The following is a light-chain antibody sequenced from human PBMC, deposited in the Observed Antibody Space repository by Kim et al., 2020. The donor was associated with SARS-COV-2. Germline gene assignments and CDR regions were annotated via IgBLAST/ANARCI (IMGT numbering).Light chain of an antibody. J-gene: IGKJ1*01. CDR1: QSMSSY. CDR3: QQYYSYPWT. Sequence: SYSGARVTISFRMIQSMSSYVAWYQQTPGKATTLLIYDAAAVQSGDPTRFSSSGSGTDFTHSISCLRSVDFATYYCQQYYSYPWTNCQGTKVDIK. CDR2: DAA. V-gene: IGKV1D-8*02.